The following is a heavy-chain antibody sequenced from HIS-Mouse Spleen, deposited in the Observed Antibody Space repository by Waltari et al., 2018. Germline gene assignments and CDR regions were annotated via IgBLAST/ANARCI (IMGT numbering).Heavy chain of an antibody. V-gene: IGHV4-38-2*02. CDR1: GYSISSGYY. J-gene: IGHJ4*02. CDR3: AAGCGND. CDR2: IYHSGST. D-gene: IGHD6-19*01. Sequence: QVQLQDSGPGLVKPSETLSLTCTVSGYSISSGYYWGWIRQPPGKGLEWIGSIYHSGSTYSNPALKSRVTISVDTSKNQFSLKLSSVTAADTAVYYCAAGCGNDWGQGTLVTVSS.